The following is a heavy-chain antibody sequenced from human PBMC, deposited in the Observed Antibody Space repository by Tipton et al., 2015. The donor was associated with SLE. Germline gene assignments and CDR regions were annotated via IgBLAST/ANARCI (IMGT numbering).Heavy chain of an antibody. D-gene: IGHD1-14*01. CDR1: GASFTGDY. CDR2: VFYTGRT. Sequence: LRLSCTVSGASFTGDYWSWIRQPPGKGLEWIGYVFYTGRTSYKSSLKSRVNISIDMSSNQFSLKLSAVTAADTAVYYCARHISISYDAFDVWGQGTMVTASS. J-gene: IGHJ3*01. V-gene: IGHV4-59*08. CDR3: ARHISISYDAFDV.